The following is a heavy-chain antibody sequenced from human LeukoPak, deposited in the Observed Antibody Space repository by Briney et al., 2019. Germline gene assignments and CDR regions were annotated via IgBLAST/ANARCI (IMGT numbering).Heavy chain of an antibody. Sequence: GGSLRLSCAASGFTFSSYWMHWVRQAPGKGLVWVSRINSDGSSTGYADSVKGRFTISRDNAKNTLYLQMNSLRAEDTAVYYCARDGAYGVHVGSYSDYWGQGALVTVSS. D-gene: IGHD2-8*01. V-gene: IGHV3-74*01. CDR2: INSDGSST. CDR3: ARDGAYGVHVGSYSDY. J-gene: IGHJ4*02. CDR1: GFTFSSYW.